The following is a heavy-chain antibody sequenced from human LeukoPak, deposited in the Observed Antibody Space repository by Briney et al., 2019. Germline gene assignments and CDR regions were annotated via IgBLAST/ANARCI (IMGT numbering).Heavy chain of an antibody. V-gene: IGHV3-7*01. D-gene: IGHD1-26*01. Sequence: GGSLRLSCAASGFTFTGYWMSWVRQAPGKGLEWVANIKQSGSEKYYVDSVKGRFTISRDNAKNSLYLQMNSLRAEDTAVYYCARDTVGATSGYWGQGTLVTVSS. J-gene: IGHJ4*02. CDR1: GFTFTGYW. CDR3: ARDTVGATSGY. CDR2: IKQSGSEK.